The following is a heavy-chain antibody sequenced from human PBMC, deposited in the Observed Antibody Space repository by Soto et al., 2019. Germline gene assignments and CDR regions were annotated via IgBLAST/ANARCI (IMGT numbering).Heavy chain of an antibody. D-gene: IGHD2-2*01. V-gene: IGHV3-9*01. Sequence: GGSLRLSCAASGFTFDDYAMYWVRQAPGKGLEWVSGISWNSGSIGYADSVKGRFTISRDNAKNSLYLQMNSLRAEDTALYYCAKGYCSSTSCPLTSYYFDYWGQGTLVTVSS. CDR1: GFTFDDYA. CDR2: ISWNSGSI. J-gene: IGHJ4*02. CDR3: AKGYCSSTSCPLTSYYFDY.